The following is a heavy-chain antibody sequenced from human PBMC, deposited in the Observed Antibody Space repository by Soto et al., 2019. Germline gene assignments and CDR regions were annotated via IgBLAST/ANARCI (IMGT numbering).Heavy chain of an antibody. V-gene: IGHV1-8*01. CDR1: GYTFTSYD. J-gene: IGHJ4*02. Sequence: QVPLVQSGAEVKKPGASVKVSCKASGYTFTSYDINWVRQATGQGLEWMGWMNPNSGNTGYAQKFQGRVTMTRNTSISTAYMELSSLRSEDTAVYYCARGWDVLMVYATDYWGQGTLVTVSS. CDR2: MNPNSGNT. D-gene: IGHD2-8*01. CDR3: ARGWDVLMVYATDY.